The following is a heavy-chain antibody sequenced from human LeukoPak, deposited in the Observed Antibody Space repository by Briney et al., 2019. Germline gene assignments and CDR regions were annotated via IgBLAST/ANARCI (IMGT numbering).Heavy chain of an antibody. D-gene: IGHD1-26*01. CDR2: ISSSSYI. Sequence: GGSLRLSCAASGFTFSSYSMNWVRQAPGKGLEWVSSISSSSYIYYADSVKGRFTISRDNAKNSLYLQMNSLKAEDTAIYYCAREVGTPQAFDIWGQGTMVTVSS. CDR3: AREVGTPQAFDI. CDR1: GFTFSSYS. J-gene: IGHJ3*02. V-gene: IGHV3-21*01.